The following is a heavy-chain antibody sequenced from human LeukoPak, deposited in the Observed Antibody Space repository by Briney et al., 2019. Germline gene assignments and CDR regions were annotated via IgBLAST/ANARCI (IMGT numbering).Heavy chain of an antibody. CDR1: GFTFSSYA. Sequence: GGSLRLSCAASGFTFSSYAMSWVRQAPGKGLEWVSGISGSGTSTYYADSVKGRFTISRDNSKNTLYLQMNSLRAEDTAVYYCAKSGVAARPPPTNFDYWGQGTLVTVSS. CDR2: ISGSGTST. V-gene: IGHV3-23*01. CDR3: AKSGVAARPPPTNFDY. J-gene: IGHJ4*02. D-gene: IGHD6-6*01.